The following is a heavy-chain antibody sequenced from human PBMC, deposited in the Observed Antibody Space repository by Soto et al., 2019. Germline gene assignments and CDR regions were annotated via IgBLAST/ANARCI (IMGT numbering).Heavy chain of an antibody. CDR2: VSSDGTRT. CDR1: GFTLSTYS. Sequence: QVHLVESGGGLVQPGRSLRLSCAGSGFTLSTYSVHWVRQAPGKGLEWVAVVSSDGTRTYYADSVKGRFTISRDNSMDTMFMQMNRLRVEDTAVYYCARDVWHCGSNSCYFYGMDVWGQGTTVTVSS. D-gene: IGHD2-2*01. J-gene: IGHJ6*02. CDR3: ARDVWHCGSNSCYFYGMDV. V-gene: IGHV3-30-3*01.